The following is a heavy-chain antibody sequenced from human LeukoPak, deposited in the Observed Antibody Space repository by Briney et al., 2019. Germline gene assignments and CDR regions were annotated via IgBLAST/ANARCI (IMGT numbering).Heavy chain of an antibody. CDR1: GYTFIGYY. V-gene: IGHV1-2*02. Sequence: ASVRVSCKASGYTFIGYYMPWVRQAPGQGLEWMGWIDPKSDGTNYAQKFQGRVTMTRDTSVSTVYMELSRLSSDDTAVYYCARSSCSRTTCPDYWGQGTLVTVSS. J-gene: IGHJ4*02. D-gene: IGHD2-2*01. CDR3: ARSSCSRTTCPDY. CDR2: IDPKSDGT.